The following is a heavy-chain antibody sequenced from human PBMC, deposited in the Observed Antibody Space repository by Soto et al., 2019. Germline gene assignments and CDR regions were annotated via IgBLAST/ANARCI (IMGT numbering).Heavy chain of an antibody. V-gene: IGHV1-3*01. Sequence: ASVKVSCKASGYTFTSYAMHWVRQAPGQRLEWMGWINAGNGNTKYSQKFQGRVIFTREKSASKAYMELSSLSFKDTAVYYCAGGTLVCFDPWGQGTLVTVSS. CDR1: GYTFTSYA. D-gene: IGHD3-16*01. CDR3: AGGTLVCFDP. J-gene: IGHJ5*02. CDR2: INAGNGNT.